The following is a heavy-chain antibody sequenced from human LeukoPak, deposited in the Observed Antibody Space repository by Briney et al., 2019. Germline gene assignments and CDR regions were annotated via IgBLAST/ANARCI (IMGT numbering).Heavy chain of an antibody. J-gene: IGHJ5*02. CDR2: INTGNGNT. Sequence: ASVKVSCKASGYSFTGYAMHWARQAPGQRLEWMGWINTGNGNTRYSQKFQGRVTITRDTSASTAYMELSSLRSEDTAVYYCARAQWIQLWVWFDPWGQGTLVTVSS. V-gene: IGHV1-3*04. CDR1: GYSFTGYA. CDR3: ARAQWIQLWVWFDP. D-gene: IGHD5-18*01.